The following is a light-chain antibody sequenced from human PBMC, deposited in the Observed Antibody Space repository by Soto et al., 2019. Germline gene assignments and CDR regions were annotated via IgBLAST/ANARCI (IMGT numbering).Light chain of an antibody. Sequence: QSVLTQPPSVSGAPGQRVTISCTGSSSNIGAGYDVHWYQQPPGTAPKLLIYGNSNRPSGVPDRFSGSKSGTSASLAITGLQAEDEADYYCQSYDSSLSALFGGGTKRTVL. J-gene: IGLJ3*02. V-gene: IGLV1-40*01. CDR1: SSNIGAGYD. CDR2: GNS. CDR3: QSYDSSLSAL.